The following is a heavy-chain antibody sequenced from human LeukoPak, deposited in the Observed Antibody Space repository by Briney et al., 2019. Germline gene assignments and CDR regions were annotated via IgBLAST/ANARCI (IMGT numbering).Heavy chain of an antibody. CDR1: GGYTGSHY. J-gene: IGHJ2*01. Sequence: SETLSLTCTVSGGYTGSHYWSWIRQPAGKGLEWIGRISPSGTTHYNPSLGSRVTISVDTPKNQFSLKLSSVTAADTAVYYCARHGQGYFDLWGRGTLVTVSS. V-gene: IGHV4-4*07. CDR2: ISPSGTT. CDR3: ARHGQGYFDL.